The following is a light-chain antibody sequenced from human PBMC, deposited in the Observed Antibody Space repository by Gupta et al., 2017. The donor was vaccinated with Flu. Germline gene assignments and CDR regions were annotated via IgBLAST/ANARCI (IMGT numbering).Light chain of an antibody. CDR3: QQNNFFPWP. Sequence: PSLVYASVGDRVTISCRASREIKYDVGWFQQKPGKAPQLLIFGASRLESGVPSRFSGSGAGSEFTLTINSRQPEDFATYYCQQNNFFPWPFGQGTTVEVK. CDR1: REIKYD. J-gene: IGKJ1*01. V-gene: IGKV1-6*02. CDR2: GAS.